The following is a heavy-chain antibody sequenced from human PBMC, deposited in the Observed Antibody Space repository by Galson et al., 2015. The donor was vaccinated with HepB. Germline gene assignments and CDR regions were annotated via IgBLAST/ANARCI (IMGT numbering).Heavy chain of an antibody. CDR2: IYYSGST. CDR1: GGSISSSSYY. D-gene: IGHD3-3*01. Sequence: LSLTCTVSGGSISSSSYYWGWIRQPPGKGLEWIGSIYYSGSTYYNPSLKSRVTISVDTSKNQFSLKLSSVTAADTAVYYCARHECSFCLWSGSGWFDPWGQGTLVTVSS. CDR3: ARHECSFCLWSGSGWFDP. V-gene: IGHV4-39*01. J-gene: IGHJ5*02.